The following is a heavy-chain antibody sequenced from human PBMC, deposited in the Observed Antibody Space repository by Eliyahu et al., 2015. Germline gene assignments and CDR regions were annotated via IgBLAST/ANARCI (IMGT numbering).Heavy chain of an antibody. V-gene: IGHV3-30*02. CDR3: AKETLESGAYRGYFQE. CDR2: IQPDGTFQ. Sequence: QVQLVASGGGVVQPGGSLRLSXAASGFXFXXCPMHWVRQAPGKGLEAVAFIQPDGTFQYYADSVEGRFTISRDNSKNTLYLQMHRLTVEDTAVYYCAKETLESGAYRGYFQEWGQGTLVTVSS. CDR1: GFXFXXCP. D-gene: IGHD1-26*01. J-gene: IGHJ1*01.